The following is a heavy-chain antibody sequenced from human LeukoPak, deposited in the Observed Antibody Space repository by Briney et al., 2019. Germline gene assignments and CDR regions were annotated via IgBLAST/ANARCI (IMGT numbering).Heavy chain of an antibody. CDR2: IYYSGST. Sequence: SETLSLTCTVSGGSISSGGYYWSWIRQHPGKGLEWIGYIYYSGSTYYNPSLKSRVTISVDTSKNQFSLKLSSVTAADTAVYYCACSYYYGSGSYHYFDYWGQGTLVTVSS. V-gene: IGHV4-31*03. CDR3: ACSYYYGSGSYHYFDY. J-gene: IGHJ4*02. CDR1: GGSISSGGYY. D-gene: IGHD3-10*01.